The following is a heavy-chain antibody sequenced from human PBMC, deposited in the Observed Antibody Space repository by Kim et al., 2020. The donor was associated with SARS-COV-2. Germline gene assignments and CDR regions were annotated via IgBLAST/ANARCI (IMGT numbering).Heavy chain of an antibody. D-gene: IGHD2-21*02. V-gene: IGHV3-30*18. CDR3: AKDRAMTSSGYFDS. CDR1: GFTFETYA. J-gene: IGHJ4*02. Sequence: GGSLRLSCVASGFTFETYAMNWVRQAPGKGLEWIAVLSSDGRKEYYTDSVKGRFTISRDISKNTLYLQMNNLRVEDTAVYYCAKDRAMTSSGYFDSWGQGALVTVSS. CDR2: LSSDGRKE.